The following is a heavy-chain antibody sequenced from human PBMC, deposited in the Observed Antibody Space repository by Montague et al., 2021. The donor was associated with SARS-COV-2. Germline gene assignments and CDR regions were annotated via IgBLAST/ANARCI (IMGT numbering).Heavy chain of an antibody. J-gene: IGHJ3*01. D-gene: IGHD2-2*02. CDR2: ITHNVLT. CDR3: ALADYTTGQDSFDV. Sequence: SETLSLTCASTDGPSVSYFPPSSSNPPGGRAALGCQITHNVLTHYSVSLNSGVTISGDTSKNQFSLRLTSVTAADAAVYYCALADYTTGQDSFDVWGQGT. CDR1: DGPSVSYF. V-gene: IGHV4-34*01.